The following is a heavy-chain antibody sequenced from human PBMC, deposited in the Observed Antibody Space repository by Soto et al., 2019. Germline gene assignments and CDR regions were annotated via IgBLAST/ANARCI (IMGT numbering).Heavy chain of an antibody. CDR1: GFTFSSYA. J-gene: IGHJ6*02. CDR2: ISGSGANT. Sequence: EVQLLESGGGLVQPGGSLRLSCAASGFTFSSYAMSWVRQAPGKGLEWVSAISGSGANTYYADSVKGRFTISRDYSKNTLYLQMNSLRAEDTAVYYCAKTQSAPYSSGMYGMDVWGQGTTVTVSS. CDR3: AKTQSAPYSSGMYGMDV. D-gene: IGHD6-19*01. V-gene: IGHV3-23*01.